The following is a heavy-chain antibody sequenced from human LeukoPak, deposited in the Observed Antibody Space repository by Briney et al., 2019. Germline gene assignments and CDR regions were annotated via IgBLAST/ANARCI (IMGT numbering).Heavy chain of an antibody. D-gene: IGHD3-22*01. CDR2: ISSNGGST. CDR1: GFTFSSYA. CDR3: VSSRGSSGYYLS. J-gene: IGHJ5*02. V-gene: IGHV3-64*01. Sequence: GGSLRLSCAASGFTFSSYAMHWVRQAPGKGLEYVSAISSNGGSTYYANSVKGRFTTSRDNSKNTLCLQMGSLRAEDMAVYYCVSSRGSSGYYLSWGQGTLVTVSS.